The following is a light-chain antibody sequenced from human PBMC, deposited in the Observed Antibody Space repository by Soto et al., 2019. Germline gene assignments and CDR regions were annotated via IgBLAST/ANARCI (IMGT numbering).Light chain of an antibody. CDR3: QQYNSYPWT. CDR1: QSISSW. V-gene: IGKV1-5*01. Sequence: DIQMTQSPSTLSASVGDRVTITCRASQSISSWLAWYQQKPGKAPKLLIYDASSLESGVTLRFSGSGSGTEFILTIPSLQPDDFATYYCQQYNSYPWTFGQGTKVDIK. J-gene: IGKJ1*01. CDR2: DAS.